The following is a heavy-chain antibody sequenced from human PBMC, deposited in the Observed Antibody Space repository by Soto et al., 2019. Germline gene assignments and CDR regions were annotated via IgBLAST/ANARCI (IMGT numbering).Heavy chain of an antibody. CDR1: GGTFSSYT. CDR2: IIPILGIA. CDR3: ARVEGPDAFDI. J-gene: IGHJ3*02. D-gene: IGHD1-1*01. Sequence: QVQLVQSGAEVKKPGSSVKVSCKASGGTFSSYTISWVRQAPGQGLEWMGRIIPILGIANYAQKCQGRVTITADRATSTAYMELSSLRSEDTAVYYCARVEGPDAFDIWGQGTMVTVSS. V-gene: IGHV1-69*02.